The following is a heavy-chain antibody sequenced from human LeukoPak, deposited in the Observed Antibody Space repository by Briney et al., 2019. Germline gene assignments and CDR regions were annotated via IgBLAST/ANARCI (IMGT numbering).Heavy chain of an antibody. V-gene: IGHV4-59*01. D-gene: IGHD5-24*01. CDR3: TRRRRDGYNFDL. J-gene: IGHJ4*02. CDR2: VFSSGST. Sequence: SETLSLTCTVSGGSISSYYWSWIRQPPGKGLKWIGYVFSSGSTTYNPSLKSRVTISVDTSKNQFSLELGSVTAADTAMYYCTRRRRDGYNFDLWGQGTLVTVSS. CDR1: GGSISSYY.